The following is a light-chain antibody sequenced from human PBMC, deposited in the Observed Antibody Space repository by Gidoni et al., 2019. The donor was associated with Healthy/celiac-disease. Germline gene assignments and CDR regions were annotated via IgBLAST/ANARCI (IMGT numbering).Light chain of an antibody. CDR2: DAS. Sequence: EIVLTQSPATLSLSPGERATLSCRASQSVSSYLAWYQQKPGKAPRLLIYDASNRATGIPARFTLTISSLEHEDVAVYYCQQRSNSPTFGQGTKVEIK. V-gene: IGKV3-11*01. CDR1: QSVSSY. CDR3: QQRSNSPT. J-gene: IGKJ1*01.